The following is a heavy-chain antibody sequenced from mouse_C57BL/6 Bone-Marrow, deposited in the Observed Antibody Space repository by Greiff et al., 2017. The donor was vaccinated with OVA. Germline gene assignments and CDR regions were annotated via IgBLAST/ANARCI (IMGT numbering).Heavy chain of an antibody. D-gene: IGHD1-1*01. CDR2: INPNNGGT. Sequence: VQLQQSGPELVKPGASVKIPCKASGYTFTDYNMDWVKQSHGKSLEWIGDINPNNGGTIYNQKFKGKATLTVDKSSSPAYMELRSLTSEDTAVYYCARNRITTVVERGYYYAMDYWGQGTSVTVSS. J-gene: IGHJ4*01. V-gene: IGHV1-18*01. CDR3: ARNRITTVVERGYYYAMDY. CDR1: GYTFTDYN.